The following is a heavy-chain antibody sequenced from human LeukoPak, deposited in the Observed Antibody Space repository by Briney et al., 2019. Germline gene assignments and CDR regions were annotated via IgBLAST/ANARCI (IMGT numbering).Heavy chain of an antibody. D-gene: IGHD5-18*01. CDR1: GDRVSSNSAA. CDR3: ARALDTAMDPFYYYYYMDV. CDR2: TYYGSKWYN. V-gene: IGHV6-1*01. J-gene: IGHJ6*03. Sequence: SQTLSLTCAISGDRVSSNSAAWNWIRQSPSRGLEWLGRTYYGSKWYNEYAVSVKSRITINPDTSKNQFSLQLNSVTPEDTAVYYCARALDTAMDPFYYYYYMDVWGKGTPVTVSS.